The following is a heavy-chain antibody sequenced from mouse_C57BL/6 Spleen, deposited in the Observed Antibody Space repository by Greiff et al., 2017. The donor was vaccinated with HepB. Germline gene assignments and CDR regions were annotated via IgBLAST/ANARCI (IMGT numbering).Heavy chain of an antibody. CDR3: ARSGYYGSSYEAWFAY. CDR2: IDPSDSYT. J-gene: IGHJ3*01. V-gene: IGHV1-50*01. Sequence: VQLQQSGAELVKPGASVKLSCKASGYTFTSYWMQWVKQRPGQGLEWIGEIDPSDSYTNYNQKFKGKATLTVDTSSSTAYMQLSSLTSEDSAVYYCARSGYYGSSYEAWFAYWGQGTLVTVSA. D-gene: IGHD1-1*01. CDR1: GYTFTSYW.